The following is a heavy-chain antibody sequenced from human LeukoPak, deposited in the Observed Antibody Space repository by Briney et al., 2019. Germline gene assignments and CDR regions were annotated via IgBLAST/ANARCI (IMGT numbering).Heavy chain of an antibody. CDR1: GGSISSSSYY. Sequence: SSETLSLTCTVSGGSISSSSYYWGWIRQPPGKGLEWIGSIYYSGSTYYNPTLKSRITISLDTSKNQFSLKLSSVTAADTAVYYCARAQGITIFGVVTHAFDIWGQGTMVTVSS. CDR3: ARAQGITIFGVVTHAFDI. J-gene: IGHJ3*02. CDR2: IYYSGST. V-gene: IGHV4-39*01. D-gene: IGHD3-3*01.